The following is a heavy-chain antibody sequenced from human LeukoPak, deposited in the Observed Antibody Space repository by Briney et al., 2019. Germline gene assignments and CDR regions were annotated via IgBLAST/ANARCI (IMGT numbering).Heavy chain of an antibody. D-gene: IGHD3-22*01. CDR3: ARVVVISPTYYFDF. J-gene: IGHJ4*02. CDR2: IRQDGSEI. CDR1: GFTFSTYW. Sequence: GGSLRLSCAASGFTFSTYWMTWVRQFPGKGLKWVANIRQDGSEIYYVDSVKGRFTISRDNAKNSLYLQMNSLSAEDTAVYYCARVVVISPTYYFDFWGQGALVTVPS. V-gene: IGHV3-7*01.